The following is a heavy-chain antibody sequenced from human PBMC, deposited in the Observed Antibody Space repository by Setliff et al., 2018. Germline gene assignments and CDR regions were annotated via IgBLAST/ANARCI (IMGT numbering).Heavy chain of an antibody. J-gene: IGHJ4*01. CDR3: ASALIRRVAVAGKSQFDY. V-gene: IGHV1-18*01. CDR1: GYSFTSYT. D-gene: IGHD6-19*01. CDR2: ISTYNGDT. Sequence: ASVKVSCKASGYSFTSYTIHWARQAPGQGLEWMGWISTYNGDTDYAQKLQDRLTMTTDTSTSTVYMELRSLRSDDTAVYYCASALIRRVAVAGKSQFDYWGQGTLVTVSS.